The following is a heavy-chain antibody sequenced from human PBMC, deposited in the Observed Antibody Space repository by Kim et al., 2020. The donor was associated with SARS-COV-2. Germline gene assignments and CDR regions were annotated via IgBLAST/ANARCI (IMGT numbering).Heavy chain of an antibody. J-gene: IGHJ4*02. V-gene: IGHV1-3*01. CDR2: INAGNGNT. CDR1: GYTFTSYA. Sequence: ASVKVSCKASGYTFTSYAMHWVRQPPGQRLEWMGWINAGNGNTKYSQKFQGRVTITRDTSASTAYMELSSLRSEDTAVYYCARAGVYRYGDYLFDYWGQGTLVTVSS. CDR3: ARAGVYRYGDYLFDY. D-gene: IGHD4-17*01.